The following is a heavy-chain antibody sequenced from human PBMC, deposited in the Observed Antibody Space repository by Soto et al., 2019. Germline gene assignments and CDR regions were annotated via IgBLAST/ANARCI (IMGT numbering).Heavy chain of an antibody. V-gene: IGHV1-69*06. CDR1: GDTSSNYG. J-gene: IGHJ5*02. CDR3: VRAAGRFGELYWFDP. D-gene: IGHD3-10*01. CDR2: FSPIFGSA. Sequence: QLHLVQSGAEMKKPGSSVKVSCRTSGDTSSNYGISWVRQAPGQGLEWMGGFSPIFGSATYSPKFQARVTITADRSTSTVYMELTNLRSDDTAVYYCVRAAGRFGELYWFDPWGQGTLVTVSP.